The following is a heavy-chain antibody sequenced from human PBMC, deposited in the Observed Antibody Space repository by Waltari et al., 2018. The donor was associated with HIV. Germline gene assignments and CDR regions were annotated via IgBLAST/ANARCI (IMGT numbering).Heavy chain of an antibody. CDR1: GLPFSNAR. J-gene: IGHJ4*02. V-gene: IGHV3-15*01. CDR3: ATGAHEGY. Sequence: EVQLVESGGGLVTPGGSLSLPCAASGLPFSNARMKWVRQAPGKGLEWVGRIKTTTEGGTTDYAAPVKGRFIIFRDDSKNTLYMEMNSLKTEDTGVYYCATGAHEGYWGQGTLVTVST. CDR2: IKTTTEGGTT.